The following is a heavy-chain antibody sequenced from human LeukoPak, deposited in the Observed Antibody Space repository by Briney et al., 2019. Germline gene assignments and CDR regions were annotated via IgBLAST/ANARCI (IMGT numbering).Heavy chain of an antibody. J-gene: IGHJ4*02. CDR2: ISYDGSNK. V-gene: IGHV3-30-3*01. D-gene: IGHD2-2*01. CDR3: ARSAQRGYGYCSSTSCYWDYFDY. CDR1: GFTFSSYA. Sequence: GGPLRLSCAASGFTFSSYAMHWVRQAPGKGLEWVAVISYDGSNKYYADSVKGRFTISRDNSKNTLYLQMNSLRAEDTAVYYCARSAQRGYGYCSSTSCYWDYFDYWGQGTLVTVSS.